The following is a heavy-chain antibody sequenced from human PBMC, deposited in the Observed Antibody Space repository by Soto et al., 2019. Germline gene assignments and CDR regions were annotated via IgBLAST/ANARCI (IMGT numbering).Heavy chain of an antibody. J-gene: IGHJ4*02. Sequence: GGSLRLSCAASGFTFSSYWMHWVRQAPGKGLVWVSRINSDGSSTSYADSVKGRFTISRDNAKNTLYLQMNSLRAEDTAVYYCARVYCSGGACYNIDYWGQGTLVTVYS. CDR2: INSDGSST. V-gene: IGHV3-74*01. CDR3: ARVYCSGGACYNIDY. CDR1: GFTFSSYW. D-gene: IGHD2-15*01.